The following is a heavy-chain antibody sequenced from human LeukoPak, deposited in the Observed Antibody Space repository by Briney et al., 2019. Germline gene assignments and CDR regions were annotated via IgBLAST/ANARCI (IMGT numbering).Heavy chain of an antibody. Sequence: PGGSLRLSCAASGFTFSSYAMTWFRQAPGKGLEWVSVISGSAGNTHYADSVKGRFTISRDNSKNTVYLEMNSLRAEDTAVYYCAKKGYNWNDCLDYWGQGTLVTVSS. CDR1: GFTFSSYA. CDR2: ISGSAGNT. D-gene: IGHD1-20*01. V-gene: IGHV3-23*01. J-gene: IGHJ4*02. CDR3: AKKGYNWNDCLDY.